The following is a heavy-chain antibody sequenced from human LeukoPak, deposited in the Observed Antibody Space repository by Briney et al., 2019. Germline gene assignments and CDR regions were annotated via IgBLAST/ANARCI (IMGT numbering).Heavy chain of an antibody. CDR3: AREYYYDSSGYYGY. CDR2: ISSSGSTI. V-gene: IGHV3-11*04. Sequence: PGGSLRLSCAASGFTFSDYYMSWIRQAPGKGLEWVSYISSSGSTIYYADSVKGRFTISRDNAKNSLYLQMNSQRAEDTAVYYCAREYYYDSSGYYGYWGQGTLVTVSS. D-gene: IGHD3-22*01. CDR1: GFTFSDYY. J-gene: IGHJ4*02.